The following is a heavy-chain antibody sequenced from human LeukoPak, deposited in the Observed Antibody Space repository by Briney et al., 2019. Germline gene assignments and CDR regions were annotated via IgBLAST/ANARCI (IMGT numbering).Heavy chain of an antibody. CDR2: FDPEDGET. D-gene: IGHD3-10*01. CDR1: GYTLTELS. Sequence: ASVKVSCKVSGYTLTELSMHWVRQAPGKGLEWMGGFDPEDGETIYAQKFQGRVTMTGDTSTDTAYMELSSLRSKDTAVYYCATLYGSGSYNYPSPIDYWGQGTLVTVSS. J-gene: IGHJ4*02. CDR3: ATLYGSGSYNYPSPIDY. V-gene: IGHV1-24*01.